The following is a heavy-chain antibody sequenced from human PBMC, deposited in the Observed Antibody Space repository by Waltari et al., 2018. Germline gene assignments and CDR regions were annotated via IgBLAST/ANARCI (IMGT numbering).Heavy chain of an antibody. CDR2: SNPNSGGT. CDR1: GYTFTGYY. J-gene: IGHJ4*02. CDR3: ARDYYDSSGDHFDY. D-gene: IGHD3-22*01. V-gene: IGHV1-2*02. Sequence: VQLVQSGAEVKKPGASVKVSCKASGYTFTGYYMHWVRQAPGQGLEWMGRSNPNSGGTNYAQKLQGRVTMTRDTSISTAYMELSRLRSDDTAVYYCARDYYDSSGDHFDYWGQGTLVTVSS.